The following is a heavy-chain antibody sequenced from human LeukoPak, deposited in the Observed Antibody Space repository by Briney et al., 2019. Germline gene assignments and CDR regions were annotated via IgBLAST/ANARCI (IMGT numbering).Heavy chain of an antibody. V-gene: IGHV1-2*02. CDR2: INPNSGGT. CDR1: GYTFTGYY. CDR3: ARDRGVLRYFDWLFEFDY. D-gene: IGHD3-9*01. J-gene: IGHJ4*02. Sequence: ASVKVSCKASGYTFTGYYMHWVRQAPGQGLEWMGWINPNSGGTNYAQKFQGRVTMTRDTSTSTVYMELSSLGSEDTAVYYCARDRGVLRYFDWLFEFDYWGQGTLVTVSS.